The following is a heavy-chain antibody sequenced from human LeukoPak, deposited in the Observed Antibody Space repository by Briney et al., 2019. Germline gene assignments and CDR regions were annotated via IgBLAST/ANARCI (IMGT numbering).Heavy chain of an antibody. J-gene: IGHJ6*03. CDR3: ACSTYYCSSTSCYGYYYYYMDV. V-gene: IGHV1-2*06. CDR2: INPNSGGT. CDR1: GYTFTGYY. Sequence: ASVKVPCKASGYTFTGYYMHWVRQAPGQGLEWMGRINPNSGGTNYAQKFQGRVTMTRDTSISTAYMELSRLRSDDTAVYYCACSTYYCSSTSCYGYYYYYMDVWGKGTTVTVSS. D-gene: IGHD2-2*01.